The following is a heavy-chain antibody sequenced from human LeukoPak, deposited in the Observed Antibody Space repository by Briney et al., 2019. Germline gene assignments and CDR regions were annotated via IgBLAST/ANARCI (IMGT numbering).Heavy chain of an antibody. J-gene: IGHJ4*02. CDR1: GFTFSSSG. V-gene: IGHV3-30*02. CDR2: IRYDGTSK. D-gene: IGHD1-26*01. Sequence: GGSLRLSCAASGFTFSSSGMHWGRQAPGRGLEWVAFIRYDGTSKYYADSVKGRFTISRDNSKNTVYLQMNSLRAEDTAVYYCAKETRGSYSDYWGQGTLVTVSS. CDR3: AKETRGSYSDY.